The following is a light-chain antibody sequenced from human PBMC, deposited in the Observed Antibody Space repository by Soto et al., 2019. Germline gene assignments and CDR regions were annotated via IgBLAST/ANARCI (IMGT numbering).Light chain of an antibody. CDR3: QQSYSSPLT. Sequence: DIHMTQSPSSLSASVGDRVTITCRASQNIKKFLNWYQQRPGKAPSALIHATSTLQNGVSSRFSGSGSDTDFTLTITSLQPEDFATYFCQQSYSSPLTFGGRTKVEL. J-gene: IGKJ4*02. CDR1: QNIKKF. CDR2: ATS. V-gene: IGKV1-39*01.